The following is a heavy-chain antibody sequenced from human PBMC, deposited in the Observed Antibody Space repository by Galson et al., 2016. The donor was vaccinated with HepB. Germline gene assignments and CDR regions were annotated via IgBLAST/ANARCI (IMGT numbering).Heavy chain of an antibody. J-gene: IGHJ4*02. V-gene: IGHV4-38-2*02. D-gene: IGHD5-18*01. CDR2: IYHSGNT. Sequence: SETLSLTCSVSGYSISSGYYWGWIRQPPGKGLEWIGSIYHSGNTYYNPSLKSRVIISVDTSKNQLSLKLSSVTASDTGVYYCARGLRAMVSNWGQGTLVTVSS. CDR3: ARGLRAMVSN. CDR1: GYSISSGYY.